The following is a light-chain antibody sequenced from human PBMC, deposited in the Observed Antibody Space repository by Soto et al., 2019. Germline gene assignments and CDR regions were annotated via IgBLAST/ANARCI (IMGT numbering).Light chain of an antibody. CDR1: SSDVGGYNY. V-gene: IGLV2-11*01. Sequence: QSVLTQPRSVSGSPGQSVTISCTGTSSDVGGYNYVSWYHQHPGKAPKLMIYDVSKRPSGVPDRFSGSKSGNTASLTISGLQADDEADYYCCSYAGSFTVVFGGGIKLTVL. CDR3: CSYAGSFTVV. CDR2: DVS. J-gene: IGLJ2*01.